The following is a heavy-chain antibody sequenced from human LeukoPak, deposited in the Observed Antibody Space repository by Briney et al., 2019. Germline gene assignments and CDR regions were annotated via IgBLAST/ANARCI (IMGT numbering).Heavy chain of an antibody. CDR2: IYTSGST. D-gene: IGHD1-26*01. J-gene: IGHJ5*02. CDR1: GGSISSGSYY. CDR3: ARIVGTWGFDP. Sequence: SETLSLTCTVSGGSISSGSYYWSWIRQPAGKGLEWIGRIYTSGSTNYNPSLKSRVTISVDTSKNQFSLKLSSVTAAGTAVYYCARIVGTWGFDPWGQGTLVTVSS. V-gene: IGHV4-61*02.